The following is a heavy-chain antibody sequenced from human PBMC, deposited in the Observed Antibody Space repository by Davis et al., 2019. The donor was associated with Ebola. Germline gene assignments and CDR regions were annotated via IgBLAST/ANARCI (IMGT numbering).Heavy chain of an antibody. CDR1: GYTFTSYY. D-gene: IGHD2-2*01. Sequence: ASVKVSCKASGYTFTSYYMHWVRQAPGQGLEWMGIINPSGGSTSYAQKFQGRVTMTRDTSTSTVYMELSSLRSEDTAVYYCARPLLGVVVPAAMQRRLDYWGQGTLVTVSS. J-gene: IGHJ4*02. CDR3: ARPLLGVVVPAAMQRRLDY. CDR2: INPSGGST. V-gene: IGHV1-46*01.